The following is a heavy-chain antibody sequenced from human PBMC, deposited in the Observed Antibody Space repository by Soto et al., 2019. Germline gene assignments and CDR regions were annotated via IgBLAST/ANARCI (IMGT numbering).Heavy chain of an antibody. CDR3: ARHHFYCTGGSCYLQASHYYGLDV. CDR1: GASSSSSSHY. CDR2: MFYFGST. D-gene: IGHD2-15*01. J-gene: IGHJ6*02. V-gene: IGHV4-39*01. Sequence: PSKTLSLTCFILGASSSSSSHYWGWIRKPPGRGLEWLGTMFYFGSTYYNTSLESRVTISVDPSKNQFSLKLSSVTAADTAVYYCARHHFYCTGGSCYLQASHYYGLDVWGQGTTVT.